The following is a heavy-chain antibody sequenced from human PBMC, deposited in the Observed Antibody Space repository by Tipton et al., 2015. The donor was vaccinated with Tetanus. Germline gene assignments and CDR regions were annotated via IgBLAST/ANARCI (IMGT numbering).Heavy chain of an antibody. V-gene: IGHV4-30-4*08. D-gene: IGHD3-22*01. J-gene: IGHJ6*02. CDR2: VSDSGST. Sequence: TLSLTCSVSDGPVSSGGFYWGWVRQVTGKGLEWIGYVSDSGSTYSNPSLRSRIIISVDTSKNQFSLILSSVTAADTAVYYCARATPSGSYFVRYYSMDVWGQGTTVVVSS. CDR3: ARATPSGSYFVRYYSMDV. CDR1: DGPVSSGGFY.